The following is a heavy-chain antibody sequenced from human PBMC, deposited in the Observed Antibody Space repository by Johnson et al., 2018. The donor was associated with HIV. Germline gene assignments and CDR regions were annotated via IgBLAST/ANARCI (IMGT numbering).Heavy chain of an antibody. Sequence: MQLVESGGGLVQPGGSLKLACAASGFTFSGSALHWVRQASGKGLEWVSSISGSGGSTFYADSVKGRFTISRDNAKNSLYLQMNSLRAEDTAVYYCARVGATAAFDIWGQGTMVTVSS. V-gene: IGHV3-23*04. D-gene: IGHD1-26*01. CDR3: ARVGATAAFDI. CDR1: GFTFSGSA. CDR2: ISGSGGST. J-gene: IGHJ3*02.